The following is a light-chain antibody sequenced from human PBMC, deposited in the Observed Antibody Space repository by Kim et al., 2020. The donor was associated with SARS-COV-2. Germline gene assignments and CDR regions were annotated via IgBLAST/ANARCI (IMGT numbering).Light chain of an antibody. CDR2: DAS. CDR3: QQRSNWPLT. Sequence: LSPGERATLSCRARQSVSSSLAGYQQKPGQAPRLLIYDASNRASGIPVRFSGSGSGTDFTLTISSLEPGDFAIYYCQQRSNWPLTFGGGTKVDIK. V-gene: IGKV3-11*01. J-gene: IGKJ4*01. CDR1: QSVSSS.